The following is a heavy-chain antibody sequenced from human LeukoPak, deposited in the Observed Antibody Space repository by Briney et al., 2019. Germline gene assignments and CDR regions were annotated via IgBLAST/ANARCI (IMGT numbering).Heavy chain of an antibody. CDR1: GFTVSSNS. Sequence: GGSLRLSCTVSGFTVSSNSMSWVRQAPGKGLEWVSFIYSGTIHYSDSVKGRFTISRDNSKNTLYLQMNSLRAEDTAVYYCASVRRGFGESSKYYSYYYMHVWGNGTTVTIAS. D-gene: IGHD3-10*01. CDR2: IYSGTI. J-gene: IGHJ6*03. CDR3: ASVRRGFGESSKYYSYYYMHV. V-gene: IGHV3-53*01.